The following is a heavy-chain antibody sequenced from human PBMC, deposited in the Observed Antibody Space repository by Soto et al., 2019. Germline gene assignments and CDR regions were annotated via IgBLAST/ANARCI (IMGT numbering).Heavy chain of an antibody. Sequence: GGSLRLSCAASGFTFSSYGMHWVRQAPGKGLEWVAVIWYDGSNKYYADSVKGRFTISRDNSKNTLYLQMNSLRAEDTAVYYCARDRGGGDYGDYQYYYYGMDVWGQGTTATVSS. V-gene: IGHV3-33*01. CDR2: IWYDGSNK. CDR1: GFTFSSYG. J-gene: IGHJ6*02. CDR3: ARDRGGGDYGDYQYYYYGMDV. D-gene: IGHD4-17*01.